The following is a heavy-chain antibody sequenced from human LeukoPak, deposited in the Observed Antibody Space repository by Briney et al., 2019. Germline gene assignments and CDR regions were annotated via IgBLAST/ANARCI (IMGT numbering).Heavy chain of an antibody. D-gene: IGHD3-22*01. CDR3: ARVLRSSGSPDY. V-gene: IGHV4-59*12. CDR1: GGSISSYY. J-gene: IGHJ4*02. Sequence: SETLSLTCTVFGGSISSYYWSWIRQHPGKGLEWIGYIYYSGSTYYNPSLKSRVTISVDTSKNQFSLKLSSVTAADTAVYYCARVLRSSGSPDYWGQGTLVTVSS. CDR2: IYYSGST.